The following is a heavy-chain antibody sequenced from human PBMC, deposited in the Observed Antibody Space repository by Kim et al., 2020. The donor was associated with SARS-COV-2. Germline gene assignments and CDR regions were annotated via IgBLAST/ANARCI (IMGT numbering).Heavy chain of an antibody. J-gene: IGHJ4*02. CDR3: ARGTTMVRGVRREFDY. CDR1: GYTFTSSG. V-gene: IGHV1-18*01. CDR2: ISAYNGNT. Sequence: ASVKVSCKGSGYTFTSSGISWARQAPGQGLEWMGWISAYNGNTNYAQKFQGRVTMTTDTSTSTAYMELRSLRSDDTAVYYCARGTTMVRGVRREFDYWGQGTLVTVSS. D-gene: IGHD3-10*01.